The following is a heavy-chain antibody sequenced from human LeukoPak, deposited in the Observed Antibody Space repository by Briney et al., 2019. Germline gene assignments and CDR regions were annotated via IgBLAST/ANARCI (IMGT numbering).Heavy chain of an antibody. CDR1: GYTFTGYY. V-gene: IGHV1-2*02. CDR2: INPNSGGT. J-gene: IGHJ6*03. CDR3: ASWDIVATARDYFYYMDV. D-gene: IGHD5-12*01. Sequence: ASVKVSCKASGYTFTGYYMHWVRQAPGQGLEWMGWINPNSGGTNYAQKFQGRVTMTRDTSISTAYMELSRLRSDDTAVYYCASWDIVATARDYFYYMDVWGKGTTVTVSS.